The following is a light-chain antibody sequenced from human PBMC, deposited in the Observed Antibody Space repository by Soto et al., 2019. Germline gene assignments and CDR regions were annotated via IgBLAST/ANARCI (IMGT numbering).Light chain of an antibody. J-gene: IGKJ4*01. V-gene: IGKV1-39*01. Sequence: DIQMTQSPSSLSASVGDRVSITCRASQSISRSLNWYQQSPGKAPKLLVYAASTLQSGVPSRFRGSGSGTDFTLTIDSLQPEDFATYYCQQSYNTPPTFSGGTRVEIK. CDR2: AAS. CDR3: QQSYNTPPT. CDR1: QSISRS.